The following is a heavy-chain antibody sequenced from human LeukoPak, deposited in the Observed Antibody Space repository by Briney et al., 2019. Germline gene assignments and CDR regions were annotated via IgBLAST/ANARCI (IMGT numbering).Heavy chain of an antibody. J-gene: IGHJ4*02. CDR1: GFSFNSYS. CDR3: ANSWLFDY. D-gene: IGHD6-13*01. Sequence: GGSLRLSCAASGFSFNSYSMSWVRQAPGKGLEWVANIRQDGSEKYYVDSVKGRFTISRDNAKNSLYLQMNSLRAEDTAVYYCANSWLFDYWGQGTLVTVSS. V-gene: IGHV3-7*01. CDR2: IRQDGSEK.